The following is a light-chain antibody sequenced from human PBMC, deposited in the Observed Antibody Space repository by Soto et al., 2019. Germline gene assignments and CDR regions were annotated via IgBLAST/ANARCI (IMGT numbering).Light chain of an antibody. CDR2: DAF. CDR3: QQRSNWPPIT. Sequence: EVVLTQSPGALSLSPGERATLSCRASQSVSGNYLAWFQQKPDQAPRLLIYDAFNRATGIPARFSGSGSGTDFTLTISSLEPEDFVVYYCQQRSNWPPITFGQGTRLEIK. V-gene: IGKV3-11*01. J-gene: IGKJ5*01. CDR1: QSVSGNY.